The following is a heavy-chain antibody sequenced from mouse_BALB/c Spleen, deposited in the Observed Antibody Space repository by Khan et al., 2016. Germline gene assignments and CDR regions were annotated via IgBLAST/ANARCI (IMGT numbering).Heavy chain of an antibody. CDR1: GFDLSRYW. Sequence: EVKLLESGGGLVQPGGSLKLSCAASGFDLSRYWMSWVRQAPGKGLEWIGEINPDSRTINYTPSLKDKFIISRDNAKSTLYLQMSKVRSEDTALYYVPGAGSNGYLVNWAQGTLVTASA. CDR2: INPDSRTI. D-gene: IGHD6-1*01. CDR3: PGAGSNGYLVN. V-gene: IGHV4-1*02. J-gene: IGHJ3*01.